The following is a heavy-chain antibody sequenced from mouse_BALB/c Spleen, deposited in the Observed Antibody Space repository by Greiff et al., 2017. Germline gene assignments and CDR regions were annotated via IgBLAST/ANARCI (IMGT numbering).Heavy chain of an antibody. V-gene: IGHV1-69*02. CDR1: GYTFTSYW. D-gene: IGHD1-1*01. Sequence: QVQLQQPGAELVKPGASVKLSCKASGYTFTSYWMHWVKQRPGQGLEWIGEIDPSDSYTNYNQKFKGKATLTVDKSSSTAYMQLSSLTSEDSAVYYCARKKGTVPRYYYAMDYWGQGTSGTVSS. CDR3: ARKKGTVPRYYYAMDY. J-gene: IGHJ4*01. CDR2: IDPSDSYT.